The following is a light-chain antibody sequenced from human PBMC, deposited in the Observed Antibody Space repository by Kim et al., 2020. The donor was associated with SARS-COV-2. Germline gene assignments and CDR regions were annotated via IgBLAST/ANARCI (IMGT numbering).Light chain of an antibody. CDR1: SSDVGSYNL. J-gene: IGLJ2*01. V-gene: IGLV2-23*02. CDR3: CSYAGSSTHVV. Sequence: QSITTYCTGTSSDVGSYNLVSWYQQHPGKAPKLMIYEVSKRPSGVSNRFSGSKSGNTASLTISGLQAEDEADYYCCSYAGSSTHVVFGGGTQLTVL. CDR2: EVS.